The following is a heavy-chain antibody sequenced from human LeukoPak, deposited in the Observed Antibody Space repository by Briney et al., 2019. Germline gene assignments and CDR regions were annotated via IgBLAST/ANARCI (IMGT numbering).Heavy chain of an antibody. V-gene: IGHV3-30*18. Sequence: GRSLRLSCAASGFTFSSYGMHWVRQAPGKGLEWVAVISYDGSNKYYADSVKGRFTISRDNSKNTLYLQMNSLRAEDTAVYYCAKDSGPSGIYYFDYWGQGTLVTVSS. D-gene: IGHD1-14*01. J-gene: IGHJ4*02. CDR3: AKDSGPSGIYYFDY. CDR2: ISYDGSNK. CDR1: GFTFSSYG.